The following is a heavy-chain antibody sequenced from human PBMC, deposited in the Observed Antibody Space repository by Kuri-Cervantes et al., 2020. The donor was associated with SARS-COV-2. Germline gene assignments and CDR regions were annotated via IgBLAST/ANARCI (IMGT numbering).Heavy chain of an antibody. CDR1: GFTFGDYA. Sequence: GGSLRLSCTASGFTFGDYAMSWVRQAPGKGLEWVGFIRSKAYGGTTEYAASVKGRFTISRDDSKSIAYLQMNSLKTEDTAVYYCTRYDYGGNYYFDYWGQGTLVTVSS. CDR2: IRSKAYGGTT. V-gene: IGHV3-49*04. CDR3: TRYDYGGNYYFDY. J-gene: IGHJ4*02. D-gene: IGHD4-23*01.